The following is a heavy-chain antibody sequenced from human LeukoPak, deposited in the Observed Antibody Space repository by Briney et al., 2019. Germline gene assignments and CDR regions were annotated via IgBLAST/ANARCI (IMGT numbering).Heavy chain of an antibody. CDR3: ARLGVITAAGTYDY. CDR2: MRGSGETV. Sequence: GGSLSLSCAASGFTFSDYFMTWIRQAPGNGLEWIAHMRGSGETVSYADSVRGRFIISRDNVKNSLYLQMNSLRAEDTAVYYCARLGVITAAGTYDYWCQGTLVTVSS. CDR1: GFTFSDYF. V-gene: IGHV3-11*01. D-gene: IGHD6-13*01. J-gene: IGHJ4*02.